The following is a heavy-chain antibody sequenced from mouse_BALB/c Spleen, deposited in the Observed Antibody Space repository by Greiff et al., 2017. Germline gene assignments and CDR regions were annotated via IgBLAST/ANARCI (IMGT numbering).Heavy chain of an antibody. CDR1: GYSITSDYA. V-gene: IGHV3-2*02. J-gene: IGHJ4*01. CDR2: ISYSGST. D-gene: IGHD1-1*01. CDR3: ARYGYAMDY. Sequence: EVHLVESGPGLVKPSQSLSLTCTVTGYSITSDYAWNWIRQFPGNKLEWMGYISYSGSTSYNPSLKSRISITRDTSKNQFFLQLNSVTTEDTATYYCARYGYAMDYWGQGTSVTVSS.